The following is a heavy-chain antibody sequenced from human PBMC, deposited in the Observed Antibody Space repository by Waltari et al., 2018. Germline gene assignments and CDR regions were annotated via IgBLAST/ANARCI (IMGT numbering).Heavy chain of an antibody. Sequence: EVQLLESGGGLVQPGESLRLSCAPSGFTFSSYAMSWVRQAPGKGLEWVSSISDNGVSTNYADSVKGRFTISRDNSKNTLYLQMNSLRAEDTALYYCASRNNGRYFDNWGQGTLVTVSS. CDR1: GFTFSSYA. V-gene: IGHV3-23*01. J-gene: IGHJ4*02. CDR2: ISDNGVST. D-gene: IGHD1-1*01. CDR3: ASRNNGRYFDN.